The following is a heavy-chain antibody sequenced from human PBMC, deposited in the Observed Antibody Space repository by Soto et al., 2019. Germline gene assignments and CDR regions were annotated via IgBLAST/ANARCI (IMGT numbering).Heavy chain of an antibody. J-gene: IGHJ6*02. CDR2: INPSGGST. Sequence: ASVKVSCKASGYTFTSYYMHRVRQAPGQGLEWMGIINPSGGSTSYAQKFQGRITMTRDTSTSTVYMELSSLRSEDTAVYYCARVVKDDYYDSSGPYGMDVWGQGTTVTVSS. V-gene: IGHV1-46*03. CDR1: GYTFTSYY. D-gene: IGHD3-22*01. CDR3: ARVVKDDYYDSSGPYGMDV.